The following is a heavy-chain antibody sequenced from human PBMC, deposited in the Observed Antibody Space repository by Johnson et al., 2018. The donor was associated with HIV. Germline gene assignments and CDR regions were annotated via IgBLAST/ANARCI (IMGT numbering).Heavy chain of an antibody. CDR3: AKDSDTFYFGSGDAFDI. Sequence: VESGGAVVQPGGSLRLSCGASGFNFDDYAMHWVRQAPGKGLEWVSLISWDGGDTYYADSVQGRFIISRDNNKKSLYLQMNSLTTEDAALYYCAKDSDTFYFGSGDAFDIWGQGTLVTVSS. J-gene: IGHJ3*02. D-gene: IGHD3-10*01. CDR1: GFNFDDYA. V-gene: IGHV3-43D*03. CDR2: ISWDGGDT.